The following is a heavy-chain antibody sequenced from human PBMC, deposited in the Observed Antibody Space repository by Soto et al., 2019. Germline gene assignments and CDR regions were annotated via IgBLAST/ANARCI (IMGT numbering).Heavy chain of an antibody. V-gene: IGHV3-7*01. CDR1: GFTFSNYW. CDR3: ATTPGYSSGWPYYYCMDV. Sequence: GGSLRLSCAASGFTFSNYWMSWVRQAPGKGLEWVANIKQDGSEKYYVDSVRGRFTISRDNAKNSLYLQANSLRAEDTAVYYCATTPGYSSGWPYYYCMDVWGQGTTVTVSS. J-gene: IGHJ6*02. D-gene: IGHD6-19*01. CDR2: IKQDGSEK.